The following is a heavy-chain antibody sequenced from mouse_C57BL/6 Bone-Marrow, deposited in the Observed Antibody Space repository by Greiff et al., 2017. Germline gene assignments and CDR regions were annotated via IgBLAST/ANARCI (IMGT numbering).Heavy chain of an antibody. D-gene: IGHD2-3*01. J-gene: IGHJ2*01. CDR1: GFNIKDDY. V-gene: IGHV14-4*01. CDR2: IDPENGDT. CDR3: TTHDGYSYYFDY. Sequence: EVKLVESGAELVRPGASVKLSCTASGFNIKDDYMHWVKQRPEQGLEWIGWIDPENGDTESASKFQGKATITADTSSNTAYLQLSSLTSEDTAVYYCTTHDGYSYYFDYWGQGTTLTVSS.